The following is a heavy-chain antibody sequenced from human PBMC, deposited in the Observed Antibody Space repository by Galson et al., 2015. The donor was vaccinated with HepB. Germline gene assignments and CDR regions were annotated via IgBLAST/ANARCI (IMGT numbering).Heavy chain of an antibody. V-gene: IGHV3-73*01. CDR1: GFTFSGSA. CDR2: IGSKATSYAT. D-gene: IGHD6-13*01. Sequence: LRLSCAASGFTFSGSAMHWVRQASGRGLEWVGRIGSKATSYATAYAASVKGRFTISRDDSKNTAYMQMNSLKTEDTAVYYCTRLGDLSGYSSLWGQGTLVTVSS. J-gene: IGHJ4*02. CDR3: TRLGDLSGYSSL.